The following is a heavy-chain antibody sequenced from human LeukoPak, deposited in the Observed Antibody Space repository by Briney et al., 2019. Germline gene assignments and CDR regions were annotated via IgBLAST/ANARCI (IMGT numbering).Heavy chain of an antibody. Sequence: PGGSLRLSCSASGFPFSSYAMHWVRQAPGKGLEYVSAIGDSGGSTYYADSVKGRFTISRDNSKTTLYLQMSSLRAEDTAVYFCVRGYSFGPYGMDVWGQGTTVTVSS. CDR2: IGDSGGST. CDR1: GFPFSSYA. V-gene: IGHV3-64D*09. J-gene: IGHJ6*02. D-gene: IGHD2-15*01. CDR3: VRGYSFGPYGMDV.